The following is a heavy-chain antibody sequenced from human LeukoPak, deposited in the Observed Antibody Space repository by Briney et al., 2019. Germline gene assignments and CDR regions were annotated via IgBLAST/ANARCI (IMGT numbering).Heavy chain of an antibody. CDR3: ARGAHYYYDSNGYSYGGDY. J-gene: IGHJ4*02. V-gene: IGHV3-21*01. D-gene: IGHD3-22*01. CDR2: ISSSSSYV. CDR1: GFTFTNYN. Sequence: GGSLRLSCAASGFTFTNYNMNWVRQAPGKGLEWVSSISSSSSYVYYADSVKGRVTISIDNAKNSLYLQMNSLRAEDTAVCYCARGAHYYYDSNGYSYGGDYRGQGTLVTVSS.